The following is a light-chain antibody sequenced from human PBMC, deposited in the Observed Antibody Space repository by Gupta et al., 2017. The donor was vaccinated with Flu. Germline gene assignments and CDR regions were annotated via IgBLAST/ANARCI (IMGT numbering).Light chain of an antibody. CDR3: QQSYSTPPWT. Sequence: DIQMTQSPSSLSASVGDRVTITCRASQSISSYLNWYQQKPGKAPKLLIYAASSLQSGVPSRFSGSGSWTDFTLNISSLQPEDFATYYCQQSYSTPPWTFGQGTKVEIK. J-gene: IGKJ1*01. CDR2: AAS. CDR1: QSISSY. V-gene: IGKV1-39*01.